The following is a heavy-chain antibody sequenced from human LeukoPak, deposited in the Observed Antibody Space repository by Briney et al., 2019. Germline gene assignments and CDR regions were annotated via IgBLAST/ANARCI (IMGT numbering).Heavy chain of an antibody. V-gene: IGHV3-23*01. J-gene: IGHJ4*02. CDR3: AKDSSTPPLDYFDD. D-gene: IGHD6-6*01. CDR1: GFTFSSYA. CDR2: ISGSGGST. Sequence: GVSLRLSCAGSGFTFSSYAMSWVRQAPGKGLEWVSAISGSGGSTYYADSVKGRFTISRDSSKNTLYLQMNSLRAEDTAVYYCAKDSSTPPLDYFDDWGQGTLVTVSS.